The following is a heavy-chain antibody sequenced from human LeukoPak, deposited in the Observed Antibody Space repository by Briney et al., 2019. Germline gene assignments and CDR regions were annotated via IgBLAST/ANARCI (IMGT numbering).Heavy chain of an antibody. CDR3: AKEPYRPPQWPGG. J-gene: IGHJ1*01. V-gene: IGHV3-23*01. D-gene: IGHD6-19*01. Sequence: GGSLRLSCAASGFTFSSYALSWVRQAPGKGPEWVSGISSSGKSTYYADSVKGRFTISRDNSKNTLYLQMNSLRAEDTAVYYCAKEPYRPPQWPGGWGQGTLVTVSP. CDR2: ISSSGKST. CDR1: GFTFSSYA.